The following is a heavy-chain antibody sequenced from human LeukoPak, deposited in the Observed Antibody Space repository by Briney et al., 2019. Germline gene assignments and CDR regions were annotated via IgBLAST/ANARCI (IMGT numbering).Heavy chain of an antibody. V-gene: IGHV4-34*01. CDR3: ARGRYIDWRRDPSYFEY. Sequence: SETLSLTCAVYGGSLSDCSWNWIRQPPGKGLEWIGEINHSGRTNYNPSLKSPVTISIDTSQNRFSLKVSSVTAADTAMYYCARGRYIDWRRDPSYFEYWGQGTLVTVSS. CDR1: GGSLSDCS. CDR2: INHSGRT. D-gene: IGHD3-9*01. J-gene: IGHJ4*02.